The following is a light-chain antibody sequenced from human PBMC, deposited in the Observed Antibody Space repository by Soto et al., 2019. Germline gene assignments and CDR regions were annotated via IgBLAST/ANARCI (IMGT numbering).Light chain of an antibody. J-gene: IGKJ1*01. CDR2: DAS. V-gene: IGKV1-5*01. CDR1: QSISSW. CDR3: QQYNNFWT. Sequence: DIQMTQSPSALSASVGDRVTSTCRASQSISSWLAWYQQKPGKAPRLLIYDASYLERGVPSRFSGSGSGTEFTLTISALQPDDLGTYYCQQYNNFWTFGPGTKVEI.